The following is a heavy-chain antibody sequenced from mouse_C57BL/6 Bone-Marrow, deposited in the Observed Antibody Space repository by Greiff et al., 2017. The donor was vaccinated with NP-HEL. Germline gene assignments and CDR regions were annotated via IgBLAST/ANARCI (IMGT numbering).Heavy chain of an antibody. Sequence: QVQLKESGPELARPWASVKISCQAFYTFSRRVHFAIRDTNYWMQWVKQRPGQGLEWIGAICPGNGDTSYNQKFKGKATLTADKSSSTAYMQLSILTSEDSAVYYCASYSSGYVGAMDYWGQGTSVTVSS. J-gene: IGHJ4*01. CDR3: SEDSAVYYCASYSSGYVGAMDY. CDR1: YTFSRRVH. CDR2: GQGLEWIG. D-gene: IGHD3-2*02. V-gene: IGHV1-87*01.